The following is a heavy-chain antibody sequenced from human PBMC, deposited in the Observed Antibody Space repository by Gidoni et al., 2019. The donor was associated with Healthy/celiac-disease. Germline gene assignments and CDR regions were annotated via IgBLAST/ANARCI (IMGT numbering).Heavy chain of an antibody. V-gene: IGHV4-39*07. CDR3: ARVGEYYYDSSGYFQPPLDYFDY. Sequence: QLQLQESAPGLVKPSETLSPTCTVSGGSISSSSYSWGWIRPPPGKGLEWIGSIYSSGSTYYNPSLKSRVTISVDTSKNQFSLKLSSVTAADTAVYYCARVGEYYYDSSGYFQPPLDYFDYWGQGTLVTVSS. D-gene: IGHD3-22*01. CDR2: IYSSGST. CDR1: GGSISSSSYS. J-gene: IGHJ4*02.